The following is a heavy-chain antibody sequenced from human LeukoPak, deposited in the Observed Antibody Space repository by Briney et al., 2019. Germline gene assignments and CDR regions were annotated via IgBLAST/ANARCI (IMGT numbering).Heavy chain of an antibody. CDR3: ARGKGEGDSGLGTEQDY. V-gene: IGHV4-31*03. CDR2: IYYSGST. J-gene: IGHJ4*02. D-gene: IGHD2-21*01. CDR1: GGSISSGGYY. Sequence: SQTLSLTCTVSGGSISSGGYYWSWIRQHPGKGLEWIGYIYYSGSTYYNPSLKSRVTISVDTSKNQFSPKLSSVTAADTAVYYCARGKGEGDSGLGTEQDYWGQGTLVTVSS.